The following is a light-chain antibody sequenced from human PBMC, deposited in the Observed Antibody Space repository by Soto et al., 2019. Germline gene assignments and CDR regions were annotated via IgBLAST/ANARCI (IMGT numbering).Light chain of an antibody. V-gene: IGKV1-27*01. CDR2: AAS. J-gene: IGKJ1*01. CDR3: QKYNSAPHT. CDR1: QGIIDY. Sequence: DIQMTQSPSSQSASVGDRVTITCRASQGIIDYLAWHHQKPGKAPKLLIYAASTLQSGVPSRFSGSGAGTDFTLTISSLQPEDVGTYYCQKYNSAPHTFGQGTRVEI.